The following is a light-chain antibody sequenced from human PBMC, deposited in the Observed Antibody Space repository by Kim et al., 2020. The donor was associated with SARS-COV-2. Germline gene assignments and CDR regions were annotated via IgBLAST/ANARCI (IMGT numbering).Light chain of an antibody. CDR1: QDISIW. J-gene: IGKJ4*01. Sequence: DIQLTQSPSSVSASVGDRVTITCRASQDISIWLGWYQQKPGKAPNLLIYAASNLHSGVPSRFSGSGSGTDFTLTISGLQPEDSASYYCQQANIFPLTFGGGTKVDIK. CDR3: QQANIFPLT. V-gene: IGKV1-12*01. CDR2: AAS.